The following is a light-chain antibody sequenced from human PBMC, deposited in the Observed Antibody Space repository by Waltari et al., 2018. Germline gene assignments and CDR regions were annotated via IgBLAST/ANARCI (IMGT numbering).Light chain of an antibody. CDR1: QSISRY. CDR2: GAS. CDR3: QNHERLPAT. V-gene: IGKV3-20*01. Sequence: EVVLTQSPGTLSLSPGATATLSCRASQSISRYLVWYQQKPGQAPRLLIYGASTRATGIPDRFSGSGSGTDFSLTISRLEAEDFAVYYCQNHERLPATFGQGTKVEIK. J-gene: IGKJ1*01.